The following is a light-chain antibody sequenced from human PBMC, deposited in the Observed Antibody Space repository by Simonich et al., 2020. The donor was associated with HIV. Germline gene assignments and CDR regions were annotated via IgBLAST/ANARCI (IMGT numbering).Light chain of an antibody. CDR3: SSYTSSSTWV. V-gene: IGLV2-14*03. J-gene: IGLJ3*02. CDR2: VVS. Sequence: QSALTQPASVSGSPGQSITISCTGTSSDVGGYNYVSWYHQHPGKAPKLMIYVVSNRPSGVSNRFSGSKSGNTASLTISGLQAEDEADYYCSSYTSSSTWVFGGGTKLTVL. CDR1: SSDVGGYNY.